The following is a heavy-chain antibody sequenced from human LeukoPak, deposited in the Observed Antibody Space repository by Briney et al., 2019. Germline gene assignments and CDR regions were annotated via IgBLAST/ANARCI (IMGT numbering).Heavy chain of an antibody. V-gene: IGHV1-18*01. CDR1: GYSFSSDG. D-gene: IGHD3-10*01. CDR3: ARVQSWVGCHSEQGY. CDR2: ISPYNGNI. Sequence: ASVKVSCKSSGYSFSSDGISWVRQAPGEGLEGRGWISPYNGNINYAQKLQGRVTMTADTSTSKAYMELRSVRSDDTAVYYCARVQSWVGCHSEQGYSGQGALVTVSS. J-gene: IGHJ4*02.